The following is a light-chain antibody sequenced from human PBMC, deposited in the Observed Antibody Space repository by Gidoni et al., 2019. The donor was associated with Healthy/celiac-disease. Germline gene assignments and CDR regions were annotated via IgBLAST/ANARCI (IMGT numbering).Light chain of an antibody. Sequence: DIQRTQSPSTLSASVGGRVTITCRASQSISSWLAWYKQKPGKAPKLLIYKESSLESGVPSRFSGSGSGTEFTLTISSLQPDDFATYYCQQYRTFGQGTKVEIK. J-gene: IGKJ1*01. CDR2: KES. V-gene: IGKV1-5*03. CDR1: QSISSW. CDR3: QQYRT.